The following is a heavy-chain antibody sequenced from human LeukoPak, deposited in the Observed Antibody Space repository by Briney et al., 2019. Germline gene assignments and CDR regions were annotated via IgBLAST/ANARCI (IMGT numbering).Heavy chain of an antibody. CDR1: GGSFSGYY. D-gene: IGHD3-22*01. CDR2: INHSGST. Sequence: SETLSLTCAVYGGSFSGYYWSWIRQPPGKGLEWIGEINHSGSTNYNPSLKGRVTISVDTSKNQFSLKLSSVTAADTAVYYCARGADYYDSSGEVDHWGQGTLVTVSS. CDR3: ARGADYYDSSGEVDH. V-gene: IGHV4-34*01. J-gene: IGHJ4*02.